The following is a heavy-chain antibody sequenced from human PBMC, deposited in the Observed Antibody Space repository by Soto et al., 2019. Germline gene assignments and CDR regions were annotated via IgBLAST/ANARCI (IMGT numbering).Heavy chain of an antibody. V-gene: IGHV4-39*01. Sequence: QMQLQELGPGLVKPSETLSLTCTVSGGSIRESGFYWGWIRQPPGKGLEWIGSIYFNGRTYHNPSLKSRVTLSLDASKNQFSLKLISVTAADTAVYYCARSLMDVWGQGTTVTVSS. CDR3: ARSLMDV. CDR2: IYFNGRT. J-gene: IGHJ6*02. CDR1: GGSIRESGFY.